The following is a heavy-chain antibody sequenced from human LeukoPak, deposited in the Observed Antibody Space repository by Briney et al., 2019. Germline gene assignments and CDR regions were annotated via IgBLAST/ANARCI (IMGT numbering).Heavy chain of an antibody. J-gene: IGHJ5*02. Sequence: PSETLSLTCTVSGGSISRYFWTWLRQPAGKRLEWIGRFYSSEISDYNPSLTSRVTMSVDTSKNQFSLKLTSVTAADTAVYYCARVRRDYDSSGYYDPWGQGTLVIVSA. CDR1: GGSISRYF. CDR2: FYSSEIS. D-gene: IGHD3-22*01. V-gene: IGHV4-4*07. CDR3: ARVRRDYDSSGYYDP.